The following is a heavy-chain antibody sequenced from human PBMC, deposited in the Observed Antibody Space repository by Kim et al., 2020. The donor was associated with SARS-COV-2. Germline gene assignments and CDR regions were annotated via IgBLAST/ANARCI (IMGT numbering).Heavy chain of an antibody. V-gene: IGHV1-69*04. CDR1: GGTFSSYA. Sequence: SVKVSCKASGGTFSSYAISWVRQAPGQGLEWMGRIIPILGIANYAQKFQGRVTITADKSTSTAYMELSSLRSEDTAVYYCARSTRRPTVTTQSSSPAEYFQHWGQGTLVTVSS. CDR3: ARSTRRPTVTTQSSSPAEYFQH. D-gene: IGHD4-17*01. J-gene: IGHJ1*01. CDR2: IIPILGIA.